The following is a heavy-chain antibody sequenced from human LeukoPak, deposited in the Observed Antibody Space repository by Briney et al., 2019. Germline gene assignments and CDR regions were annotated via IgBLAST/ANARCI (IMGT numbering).Heavy chain of an antibody. CDR1: GFTFSSYA. CDR3: AKVLDSLLFDY. CDR2: ISYDGSNK. Sequence: PGGSLRLSCGASGFTFSSYAMSWVRQAPGKGLEWVAVISYDGSNKYYADSVKGRFTISRDNSKNTLYLQMNSLRAEDTAVYYCAKVLDSLLFDYWGQGTLVTVSS. J-gene: IGHJ4*02. V-gene: IGHV3-30*18. D-gene: IGHD3-9*01.